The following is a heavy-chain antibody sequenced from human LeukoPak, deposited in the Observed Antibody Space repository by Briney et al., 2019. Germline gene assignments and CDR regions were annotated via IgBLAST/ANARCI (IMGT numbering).Heavy chain of an antibody. D-gene: IGHD3-3*02. CDR3: ARVPSALNWFDP. CDR2: ISTYNGNT. V-gene: IGHV1-18*01. Sequence: EASVKVSCKPSGYTFTSYGISWVRQAPGQGLEWMGWISTYNGNTNYAQKLQGRVTMTTDTSTSTAYMELRSLRSDDTAVYYCARVPSALNWFDPWGQGTLVTVSS. CDR1: GYTFTSYG. J-gene: IGHJ5*02.